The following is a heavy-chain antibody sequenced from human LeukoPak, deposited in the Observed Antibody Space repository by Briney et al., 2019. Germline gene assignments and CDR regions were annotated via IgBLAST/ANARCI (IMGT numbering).Heavy chain of an antibody. V-gene: IGHV4-30-4*01. CDR1: GGSISSGDYY. Sequence: SQTLSLTCTVSGGSISSGDYYWSWIRQPPGKGLEWIGYIYYSGSTYYNPSLKSRVTISVDTSKNQFSLKLSSMTAADTAVYYCARLTVPAAPSSYYYYGMDVWGQGTTVTVSS. D-gene: IGHD2-2*01. CDR2: IYYSGST. CDR3: ARLTVPAAPSSYYYYGMDV. J-gene: IGHJ6*02.